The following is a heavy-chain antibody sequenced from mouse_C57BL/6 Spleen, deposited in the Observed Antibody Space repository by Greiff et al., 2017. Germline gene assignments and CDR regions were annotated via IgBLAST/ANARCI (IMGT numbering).Heavy chain of an antibody. Sequence: VQLKESGPGLVKPSPSLSLTCSVTGYSITSGYYWNWIRQSPGNKLEWMGYKSYDGSNNYNPTLKNRISITRDTSKNQFYLKLNSVTTEDTATYYCARDRDYCALLAYWGQGTLVTVSA. J-gene: IGHJ3*01. CDR2: KSYDGSN. D-gene: IGHD1-1*01. CDR3: ARDRDYCALLAY. CDR1: GYSITSGYY. V-gene: IGHV3-6*01.